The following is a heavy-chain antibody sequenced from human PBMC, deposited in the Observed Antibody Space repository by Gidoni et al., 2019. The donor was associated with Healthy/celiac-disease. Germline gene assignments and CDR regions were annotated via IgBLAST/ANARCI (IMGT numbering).Heavy chain of an antibody. CDR1: GFTFSSYE. D-gene: IGHD2-2*01. Sequence: EVQLVESGGGLVQPGGSLRLSCAASGFTFSSYEMNWVRQAPGKGLEWVSYISSSGSTIYYADTVKGRFTISRDNAKNSLYLQMNSLRAEDTAVYYCARDTPKLGYCSSTSCHNDAFDIWGQGTMVTVSS. V-gene: IGHV3-48*03. CDR3: ARDTPKLGYCSSTSCHNDAFDI. J-gene: IGHJ3*02. CDR2: ISSSGSTI.